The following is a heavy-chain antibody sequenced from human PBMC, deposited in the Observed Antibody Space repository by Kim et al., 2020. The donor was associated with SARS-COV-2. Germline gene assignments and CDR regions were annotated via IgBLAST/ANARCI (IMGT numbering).Heavy chain of an antibody. V-gene: IGHV3-11*06. CDR3: ARIPYYYYGMDV. Sequence: YPDSVKARLTISRDNAKNSLYLQMNSLRAEDTAVYYCARIPYYYYGMDVWGQGTTVTVSS. J-gene: IGHJ6*02.